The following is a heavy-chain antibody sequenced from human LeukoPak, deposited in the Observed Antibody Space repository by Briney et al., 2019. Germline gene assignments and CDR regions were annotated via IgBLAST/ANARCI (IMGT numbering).Heavy chain of an antibody. V-gene: IGHV3-73*01. CDR3: TGSSGLVDAFDI. J-gene: IGHJ3*02. CDR2: IRSKANSYAT. CDR1: GFTFRSFA. D-gene: IGHD6-19*01. Sequence: PGRSLRLSCAASGFTFRSFAMHWVRQASGKGLEWVGRIRSKANSYATAYATSVKGRFTISRDDSKKTAYLQMNSLKTEDTAVYYCTGSSGLVDAFDIWGQGTMVTVSS.